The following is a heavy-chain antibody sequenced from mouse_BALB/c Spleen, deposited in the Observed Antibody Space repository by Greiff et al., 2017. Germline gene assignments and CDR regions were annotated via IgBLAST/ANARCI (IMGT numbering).Heavy chain of an antibody. Sequence: VQLQQSGAELVRPGSSVKISCKATGYTFSSYWIEWVKQRPGHGLEWIGEILPGSGSTNYNEKFKGKATFTADTSSNTAYMQLSSLTSEDSAVYYCARRGYYGRTYYFDYWGQGTTLTVSS. D-gene: IGHD1-1*01. J-gene: IGHJ2*01. CDR3: ARRGYYGRTYYFDY. CDR1: GYTFSSYW. CDR2: ILPGSGST. V-gene: IGHV1-9*01.